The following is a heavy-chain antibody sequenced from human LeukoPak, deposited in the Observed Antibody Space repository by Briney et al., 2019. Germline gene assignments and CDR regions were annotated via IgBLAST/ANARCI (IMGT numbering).Heavy chain of an antibody. D-gene: IGHD3-22*01. CDR3: AKSNGYGLIDI. Sequence: SETLSLTCTVSGGSISRYYWSWIRQPPGKGLEWIGYISYTGSTTYNSSLKSRVTISLDTSRNQFSLKLNSVTAADTAVYYCAKSNGYGLIDIWDQGTMVTVSS. J-gene: IGHJ3*02. CDR1: GGSISRYY. V-gene: IGHV4-59*12. CDR2: ISYTGST.